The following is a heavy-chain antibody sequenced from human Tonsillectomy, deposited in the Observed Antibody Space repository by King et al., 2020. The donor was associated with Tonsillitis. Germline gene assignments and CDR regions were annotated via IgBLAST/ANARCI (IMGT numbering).Heavy chain of an antibody. CDR3: ARVGLSSCGMPTVLDY. CDR2: SNHIFTPA. CDR1: GDSFISYG. D-gene: IGHD2-2*01. J-gene: IGHJ4*02. V-gene: IGHV1-69*12. Sequence: VQLVQSGAEVKKPGSSVKVSCKASGDSFISYGISWGRQAPGQGLECMGGSNHIFTPANYAQKFQGRVTITADESTSTAYMELGSLGDEDTAVYYCARVGLSSCGMPTVLDYWGQGTLVTITS.